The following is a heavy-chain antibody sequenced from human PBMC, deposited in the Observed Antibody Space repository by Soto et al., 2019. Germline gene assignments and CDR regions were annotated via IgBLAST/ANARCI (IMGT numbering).Heavy chain of an antibody. J-gene: IGHJ6*02. V-gene: IGHV4-4*07. CDR3: ARDGVGPHGMDV. D-gene: IGHD2-8*01. CDR1: GGSVTSYY. Sequence: QVQLQESDPGLVKPSETLSLTCTVSGGSVTSYYWSWIRQPAGKGLDWIVRIYTSGNTDYNPSLKSRVTMSIDTSKNQFSLKLNSVTAADTAVYYCARDGVGPHGMDVWGQGTTVTVSS. CDR2: IYTSGNT.